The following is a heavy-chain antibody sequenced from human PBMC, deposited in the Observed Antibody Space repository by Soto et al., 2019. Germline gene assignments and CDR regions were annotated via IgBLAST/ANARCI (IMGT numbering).Heavy chain of an antibody. Sequence: ASVKVSCKASGYTFTSYAMHWVRQAPGQRLEWMGRINAGNGNTKYSQKFQGRFTITRDTSASTAYMELSSLRSEDTAVYYCARGGGIAAAGPEDYWGQGTLVTVSS. D-gene: IGHD6-13*01. V-gene: IGHV1-3*01. J-gene: IGHJ4*02. CDR3: ARGGGIAAAGPEDY. CDR2: INAGNGNT. CDR1: GYTFTSYA.